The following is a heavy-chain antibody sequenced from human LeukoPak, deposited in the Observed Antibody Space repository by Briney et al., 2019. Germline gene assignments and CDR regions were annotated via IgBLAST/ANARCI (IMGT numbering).Heavy chain of an antibody. CDR3: ARDAGYCYITTCPLGFDY. V-gene: IGHV3-7*01. CDR1: GFPFSSYW. J-gene: IGHJ4*02. CDR2: IKQDGSEK. D-gene: IGHD2-2*01. Sequence: GGYLRLSCAASGFPFSSYWMSWVRQAPGKGLEWVANIKQDGSEKYYVDSVKGRFTISRDNVKNSLYLQMNSLRAEDTAVYYCARDAGYCYITTCPLGFDYWGQGTLVTVSS.